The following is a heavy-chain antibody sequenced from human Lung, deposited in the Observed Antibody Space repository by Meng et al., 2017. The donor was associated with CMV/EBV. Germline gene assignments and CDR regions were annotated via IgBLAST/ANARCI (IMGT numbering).Heavy chain of an antibody. CDR1: GFIFSNYA. CDR3: AKNGGSYDFWSGQLRPNYGMDV. CDR2: IYAGYGYA. D-gene: IGHD3-3*01. Sequence: GGSLRLXXAASGFIFSNYAMNWVRQAPGKGLEWVSIIYAGYGYAYYADSVEGRFTVSRDNTKNKLFLQMSNLRAEDTAVYYCAKNGGSYDFWSGQLRPNYGMDVWGQGXTVTVSS. J-gene: IGHJ6*02. V-gene: IGHV3-NL1*01.